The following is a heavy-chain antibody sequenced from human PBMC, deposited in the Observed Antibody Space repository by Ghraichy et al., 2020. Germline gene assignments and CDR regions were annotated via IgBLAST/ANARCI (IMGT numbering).Heavy chain of an antibody. V-gene: IGHV3-21*01. CDR2: IDSSSSYI. Sequence: GGSLRLSCVASGLTFSSYRMSWVRQAPGKGPEWVSFIDSSSSYIYYADSVKGRFTVSRDNTKNSLYLQMNSLRVEDTAMYYCAKDPGYCSGGRCFPDAFDVWGQGTMVTVSS. CDR1: GLTFSSYR. J-gene: IGHJ3*01. CDR3: AKDPGYCSGGRCFPDAFDV. D-gene: IGHD2-15*01.